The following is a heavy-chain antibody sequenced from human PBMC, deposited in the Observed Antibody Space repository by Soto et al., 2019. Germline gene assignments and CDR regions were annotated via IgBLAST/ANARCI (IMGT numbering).Heavy chain of an antibody. CDR3: ARDKVSPYYYYGMDV. J-gene: IGHJ6*02. Sequence: VQLVESGGGVVQPGRSLRLSCAASGFTFSSYGMHWVRQAPGKGLEWVAVIWYDGSNKYYADSVKGRFTISRDNSKNTLYLQMNSLRAEDTAVYYCARDKVSPYYYYGMDVWGQGTTVTVSS. CDR2: IWYDGSNK. V-gene: IGHV3-33*01. CDR1: GFTFSSYG.